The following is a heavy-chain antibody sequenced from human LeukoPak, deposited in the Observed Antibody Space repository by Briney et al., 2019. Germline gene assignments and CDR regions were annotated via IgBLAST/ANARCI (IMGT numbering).Heavy chain of an antibody. V-gene: IGHV3-30*18. CDR3: AKDSQYSSTWGSYV. J-gene: IGHJ6*04. Sequence: GGSLRLSCAVSGSTFSSYGMHWVRQAPGKGLEWVAVISYDGSNQYYADSVKGRFTISRDNSKNTLHLQMNSLRAEDTAVYYCAKDSQYSSTWGSYVWGKGTTVTVSS. CDR2: ISYDGSNQ. D-gene: IGHD6-13*01. CDR1: GSTFSSYG.